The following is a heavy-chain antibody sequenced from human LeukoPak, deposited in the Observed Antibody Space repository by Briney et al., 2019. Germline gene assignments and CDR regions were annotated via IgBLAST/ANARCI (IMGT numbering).Heavy chain of an antibody. CDR3: ARGPLAGTFDY. Sequence: PGGSLRLSCAASGFTVSSYYMSWVRQAPGKGLEWVSVIYSGGSTYYADSVKGRVTISRDNSKNTLYLQMNSLRAGDTAVYYCARGPLAGTFDYWGQGTLVTVSS. J-gene: IGHJ4*02. CDR2: IYSGGST. D-gene: IGHD6-13*01. V-gene: IGHV3-53*01. CDR1: GFTVSSYY.